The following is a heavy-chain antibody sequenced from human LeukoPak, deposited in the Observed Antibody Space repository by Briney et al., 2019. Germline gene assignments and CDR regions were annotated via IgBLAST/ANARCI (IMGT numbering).Heavy chain of an antibody. CDR1: GFTVRSNY. Sequence: TGGSLRLSCAASGFTVRSNYMSWVRQAPGRGLEWVSVIYSAGNTYYADSVRGRFTISRDNSKNAVFLQMNSLRAEDTAVYFCAREVDTYGFFDYWGQGALVTVSS. V-gene: IGHV3-66*01. CDR3: AREVDTYGFFDY. D-gene: IGHD5-18*01. J-gene: IGHJ4*02. CDR2: IYSAGNT.